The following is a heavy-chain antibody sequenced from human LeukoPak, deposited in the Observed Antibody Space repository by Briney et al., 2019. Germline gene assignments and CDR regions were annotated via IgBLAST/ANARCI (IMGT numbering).Heavy chain of an antibody. Sequence: GGSLRLSCAASGFTFSSYAMSWVRQAPGKGLEWVSAISGSGGSTYYADSVKGRFTISRDNSKNTLYLQMNSLRAEDTAVYCCAKDMYYDSSAPFDYWGQGTLVTVSS. V-gene: IGHV3-23*01. CDR1: GFTFSSYA. CDR2: ISGSGGST. D-gene: IGHD3-22*01. CDR3: AKDMYYDSSAPFDY. J-gene: IGHJ4*02.